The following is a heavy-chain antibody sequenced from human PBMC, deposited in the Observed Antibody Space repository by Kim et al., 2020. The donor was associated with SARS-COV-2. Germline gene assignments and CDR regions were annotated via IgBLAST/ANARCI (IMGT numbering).Heavy chain of an antibody. CDR1: GGSISSSSYY. Sequence: SETLSLTCTVSGGSISSSSYYWGWIRQPPGKGLEWIGSIYYSGSTYYNPSLKSRVTIAVDTSKNQFSLKLSSVTAADTAVYYCARTPLDIVVVVAAPEVGWFDPWGQGTLVTVSS. CDR2: IYYSGST. V-gene: IGHV4-39*01. CDR3: ARTPLDIVVVVAAPEVGWFDP. J-gene: IGHJ5*02. D-gene: IGHD2-15*01.